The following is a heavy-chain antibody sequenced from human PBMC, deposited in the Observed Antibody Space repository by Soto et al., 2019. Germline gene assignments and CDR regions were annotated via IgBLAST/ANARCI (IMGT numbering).Heavy chain of an antibody. Sequence: QVQLVESGGGVVQPGRSLRLSCAASGFTFSSYGMHWVRQAPDKGLEWVAVIWYDGSNKYYADSVKGRFTISRDNSKNTLYLQMNSLRAEDTAVYYCARGTVHFDYWGQGTLVTVSS. J-gene: IGHJ4*02. D-gene: IGHD4-17*01. V-gene: IGHV3-33*01. CDR3: ARGTVHFDY. CDR1: GFTFSSYG. CDR2: IWYDGSNK.